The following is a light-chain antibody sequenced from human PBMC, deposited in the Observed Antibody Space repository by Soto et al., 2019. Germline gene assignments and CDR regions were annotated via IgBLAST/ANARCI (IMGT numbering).Light chain of an antibody. Sequence: DIQMTQSPSTLSATAGDRVTITCRASQSISSRLFGYQQKPGKTPKLLIYYASSLESGVPSRFSGSGSGTEFTLTISSLQPDDFATYYCQQYNSYWTFGQGTKVDIK. CDR1: QSISSR. J-gene: IGKJ1*01. V-gene: IGKV1-5*01. CDR3: QQYNSYWT. CDR2: YAS.